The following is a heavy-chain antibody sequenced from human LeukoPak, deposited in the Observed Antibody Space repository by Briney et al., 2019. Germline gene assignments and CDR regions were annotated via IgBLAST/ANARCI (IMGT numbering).Heavy chain of an antibody. CDR1: GGSISSYY. CDR2: IYYSGST. D-gene: IGHD3-3*01. J-gene: IGHJ4*02. CDR3: ARDDKITIFGVVTIGY. Sequence: PSETLSLTCTVSGGSISSYYWSWIRQPPGKGLEWIGYIYYSGSTNYNPSLKSRVTISVDTSKNQFSLKLSSVTAADTAVYYCARDDKITIFGVVTIGYWGQGTLVTVSS. V-gene: IGHV4-59*12.